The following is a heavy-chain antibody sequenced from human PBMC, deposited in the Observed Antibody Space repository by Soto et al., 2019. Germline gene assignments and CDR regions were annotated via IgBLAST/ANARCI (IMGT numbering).Heavy chain of an antibody. J-gene: IGHJ4*02. Sequence: QVQLVESGGGVVQPGRSLRLSCAASGFTFSSYAMEWVRQAPGKGLEWVAVISYDGSNKYYADSVKGRFTISRVNSKNTLYPQMNSLRAEDTAVYYCARGLEYYYDSSGYYYADYWGQGTLVTVSS. V-gene: IGHV3-30-3*01. CDR2: ISYDGSNK. CDR1: GFTFSSYA. D-gene: IGHD3-22*01. CDR3: ARGLEYYYDSSGYYYADY.